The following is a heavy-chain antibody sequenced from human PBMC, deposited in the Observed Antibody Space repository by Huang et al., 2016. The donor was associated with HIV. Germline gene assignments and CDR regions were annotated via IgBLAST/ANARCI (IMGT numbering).Heavy chain of an antibody. CDR2: IRYDGNND. CDR1: GFPLSAYG. Sequence: QVRLVESGGGVVQPGASLTLSCSASGFPLSAYGMGWVRQAPVKGLEVVSFIRYDGNNDYLIGSVKGRFTISRDNSNNTLYLRMNSLIPEDTAVYYCVKERGSSRARSSFDFWGQGTSVIVSS. CDR3: VKERGSSRARSSFDF. J-gene: IGHJ3*01. D-gene: IGHD6-13*01. V-gene: IGHV3-30*02.